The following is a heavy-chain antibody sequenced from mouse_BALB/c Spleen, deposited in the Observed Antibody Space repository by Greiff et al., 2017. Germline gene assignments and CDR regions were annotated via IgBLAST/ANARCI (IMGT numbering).Heavy chain of an antibody. D-gene: IGHD2-14*01. V-gene: IGHV2-9*02. J-gene: IGHJ4*01. CDR2: IWAGGST. Sequence: VKVVESGPGLVAPSQSLSITCTVSGFSLTSYGVHWVRQPPGKGLEWLGVIWAGGSTNYNSALMSRLSISKDNSKSQVFLKMNSLQTDDTAMYYCARDEDYYRYGGASMDYWGQGTSVTVSS. CDR1: GFSLTSYG. CDR3: ARDEDYYRYGGASMDY.